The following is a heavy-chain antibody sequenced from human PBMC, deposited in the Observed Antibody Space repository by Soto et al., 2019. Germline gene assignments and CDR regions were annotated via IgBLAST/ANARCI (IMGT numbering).Heavy chain of an antibody. J-gene: IGHJ6*02. V-gene: IGHV3-33*01. CDR3: ARDATRYYYSGMDV. Sequence: GGSLGLSCAASGFTFRSYGMHWVRQAPGKGLEWVAVIWYDGSNKYYADSVKGRFTISRDNSKNTLYLQMNSLRAEDTAVYYRARDATRYYYSGMDVWGQGSTVTVSS. CDR1: GFTFRSYG. CDR2: IWYDGSNK.